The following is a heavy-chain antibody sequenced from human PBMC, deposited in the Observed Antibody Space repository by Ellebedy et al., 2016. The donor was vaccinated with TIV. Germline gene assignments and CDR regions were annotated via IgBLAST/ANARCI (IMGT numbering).Heavy chain of an antibody. Sequence: MPGGSLRLSCTVSGGSIRGYYWSWIRQPAGKGMEWIGRFYTTVCGDYNPSLQSRVTMSVDTSKNQFSLHLRSVTAADTAVYVCARGSLAGDFFDYWGQGTLVAVSS. CDR2: FYTTVCG. CDR1: GGSIRGYY. CDR3: ARGSLAGDFFDY. D-gene: IGHD3-10*01. V-gene: IGHV4-4*07. J-gene: IGHJ4*02.